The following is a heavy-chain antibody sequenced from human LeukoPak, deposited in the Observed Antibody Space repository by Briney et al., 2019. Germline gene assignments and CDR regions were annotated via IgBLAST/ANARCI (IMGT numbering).Heavy chain of an antibody. J-gene: IGHJ4*02. CDR2: INHSGST. CDR1: GGSFSGYY. D-gene: IGHD6-13*01. V-gene: IGHV4-34*01. Sequence: PSETLSLTCAVYGGSFSGYYWSWIRQPPGKGLEWIGEINHSGSTNYNPSLKSRVTISVDTSKNQFSLKLSSVTAADTAVYYCARADTFSSSWYSWGQGTLVTVSS. CDR3: ARADTFSSSWYS.